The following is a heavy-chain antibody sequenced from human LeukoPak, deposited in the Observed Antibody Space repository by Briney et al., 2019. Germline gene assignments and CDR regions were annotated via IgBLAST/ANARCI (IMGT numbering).Heavy chain of an antibody. CDR1: GFTFSSYW. D-gene: IGHD6-19*01. CDR3: AKGLEDPWSFDY. J-gene: IGHJ4*02. Sequence: GGSLRLSCAASGFTFSSYWMSWVRQAPGKGLEWVANIKQDGSEKYYADSVKGRFTISRDNAKNSLYLQMNSLRAEDMALYYCAKGLEDPWSFDYWGQGTLVTVSS. V-gene: IGHV3-7*03. CDR2: IKQDGSEK.